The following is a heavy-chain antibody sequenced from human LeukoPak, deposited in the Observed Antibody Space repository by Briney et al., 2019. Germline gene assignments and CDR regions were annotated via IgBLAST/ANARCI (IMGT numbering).Heavy chain of an antibody. V-gene: IGHV1-3*01. D-gene: IGHD3-16*01. CDR3: ARSLGHWLRLFDY. CDR1: GYTFTSYA. J-gene: IGHJ4*02. CDR2: INAGNGNT. Sequence: ASVKVSCKASGYTFTSYAMHWVRQAPGQRLEWMGWINAGNGNTKYSQKFQGRVTITRDTSASTAYMELSSLRSEDTAVYYWARSLGHWLRLFDYWGQGTLVTVSS.